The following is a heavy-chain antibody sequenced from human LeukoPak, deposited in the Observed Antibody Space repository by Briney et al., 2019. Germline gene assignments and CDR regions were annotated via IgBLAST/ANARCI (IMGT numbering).Heavy chain of an antibody. V-gene: IGHV3-66*01. CDR1: GGSISNGGYY. CDR2: IYSGGST. Sequence: ETLSLTCTVSGGSISNGGYYWSRIRQPPGKGLEWVSVIYSGGSTYYADSVKGRFTISRDNSKNTLYLQMNSLRAEDTAVYYCARDRMDAFDIWGQGTMVTVSS. CDR3: ARDRMDAFDI. J-gene: IGHJ3*02.